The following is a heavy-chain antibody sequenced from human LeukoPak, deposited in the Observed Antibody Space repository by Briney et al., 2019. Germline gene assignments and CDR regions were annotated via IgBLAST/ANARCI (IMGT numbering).Heavy chain of an antibody. CDR2: IYHSGST. CDR3: ARGYTAMGY. D-gene: IGHD5-18*01. V-gene: IGHV4-30-2*01. CDR1: GGSISSGGYY. Sequence: SETLSLTCTVSGGSISSGGYYWSWIRQPPGKGLEWIGYIYHSGSTYYNPSLKSRVTISVDRSKNQFSLKLSSVTAADTAVYYCARGYTAMGYWGQGTLVTVSS. J-gene: IGHJ4*02.